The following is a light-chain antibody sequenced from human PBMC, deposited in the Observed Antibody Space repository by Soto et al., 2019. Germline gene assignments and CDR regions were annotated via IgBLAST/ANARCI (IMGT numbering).Light chain of an antibody. J-gene: IGLJ1*01. CDR1: SSDVGNYNL. V-gene: IGLV2-23*01. CDR3: CSYAGSSTYYV. CDR2: EGS. Sequence: QSLLTQPASVSGSPGQSITISCTGTSSDVGNYNLVSWYQQHPGKAPKLMIYEGSKRPSGVSNRFSASKSGNTASLTISGLQAEDEADYYCCSYAGSSTYYVFGTGTKVTV.